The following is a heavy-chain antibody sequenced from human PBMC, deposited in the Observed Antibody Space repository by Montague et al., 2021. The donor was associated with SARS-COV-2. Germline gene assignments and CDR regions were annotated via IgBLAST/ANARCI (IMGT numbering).Heavy chain of an antibody. CDR1: GFTFSSYG. Sequence: SLRLSCAASGFTFSSYGMHWVRQAPGKGLEWVALISYDGSNKYYADSVKGRFTISKDNSKNTLYLQVNSLRVEDTALYFCAKRGNSGYDYPYYYYYLDVWGKGTTVTASS. CDR2: ISYDGSNK. D-gene: IGHD5-12*01. V-gene: IGHV3-30*18. CDR3: AKRGNSGYDYPYYYYYLDV. J-gene: IGHJ6*03.